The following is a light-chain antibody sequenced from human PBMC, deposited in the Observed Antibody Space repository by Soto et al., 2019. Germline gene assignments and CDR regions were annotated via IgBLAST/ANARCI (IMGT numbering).Light chain of an antibody. CDR2: VAS. Sequence: EIVLTQSPATLSLSPGERATLSCRASQSVSSSLAWYQQKPGQAPRLLIYVASTRATGIPARFSGSGSGTDFTLTISSLEPEDFAVYYCQQRSNWPPITFGPGTKVDIK. V-gene: IGKV3-11*01. CDR1: QSVSSS. CDR3: QQRSNWPPIT. J-gene: IGKJ3*01.